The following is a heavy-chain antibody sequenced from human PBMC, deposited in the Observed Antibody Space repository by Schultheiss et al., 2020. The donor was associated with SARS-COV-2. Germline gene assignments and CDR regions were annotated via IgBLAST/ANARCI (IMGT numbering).Heavy chain of an antibody. CDR3: AKSPGVY. D-gene: IGHD3-10*01. CDR2: INSDGSST. V-gene: IGHV3-74*01. J-gene: IGHJ4*02. Sequence: GGSLRLSCAASGFTLSIYAMSWVRQAPGKGLVWVSRINSDGSSTSYADSVKGRFTISRDNAKNTLYLQMNSLRAEDTAVYYCAKSPGVYWGQGTLVTVSS. CDR1: GFTLSIYA.